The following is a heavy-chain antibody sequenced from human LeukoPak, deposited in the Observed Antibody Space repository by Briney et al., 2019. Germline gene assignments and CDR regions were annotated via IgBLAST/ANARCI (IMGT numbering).Heavy chain of an antibody. Sequence: AGGSLRLSCAASGFTFSSYSMTWVRQAPGKGLEWVSSISSSRSYIHYADSVKGRFTISRDNAKNSLYLQMNSLRAEDTAVYYCASDYLHYYDGSGYYPWAFDIWGQGTMVTVSS. CDR2: ISSSRSYI. CDR1: GFTFSSYS. CDR3: ASDYLHYYDGSGYYPWAFDI. V-gene: IGHV3-21*01. D-gene: IGHD3-22*01. J-gene: IGHJ3*02.